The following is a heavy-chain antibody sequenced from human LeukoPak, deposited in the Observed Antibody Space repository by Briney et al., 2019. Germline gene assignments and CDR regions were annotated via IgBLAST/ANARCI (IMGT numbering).Heavy chain of an antibody. D-gene: IGHD3-10*01. Sequence: SETLSLTCAVYGGSFSGYYWSWIRQPPGKGLEWIGEINHSGSTNYNPSLKGRVTISVDTSKNQFSLKLSSVTAADTAVYYCARRGFTMVRGVTKNYYYYYMDVWGKGTTVTISS. CDR1: GGSFSGYY. CDR3: ARRGFTMVRGVTKNYYYYYMDV. J-gene: IGHJ6*03. V-gene: IGHV4-34*01. CDR2: INHSGST.